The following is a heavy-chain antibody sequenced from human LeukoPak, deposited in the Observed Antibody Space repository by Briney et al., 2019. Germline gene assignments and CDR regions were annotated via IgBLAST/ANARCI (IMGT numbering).Heavy chain of an antibody. CDR1: GYTFTSYD. Sequence: ASVKVSCKASGYTFTSYDINWVRQATGQGLEWMGWMNPNSGNTGYAQKFQGRVTMTRNTSISTAYMELSSLRSEDTAVYYCARGWSVLYSSSWYEAFVRPYYFDYWGQGTLVTVSS. CDR3: ARGWSVLYSSSWYEAFVRPYYFDY. D-gene: IGHD6-13*01. J-gene: IGHJ4*02. CDR2: MNPNSGNT. V-gene: IGHV1-8*01.